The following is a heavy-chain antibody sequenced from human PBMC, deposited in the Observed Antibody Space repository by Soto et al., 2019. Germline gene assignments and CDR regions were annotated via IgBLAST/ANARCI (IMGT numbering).Heavy chain of an antibody. D-gene: IGHD2-21*01. Sequence: EVQLVESGGGLVQPGGSLRLSCAASGFLFSTYGMFWVRQVPRKGLVWVSRIKSDGSSTSYADSVKGRFTISRDNSKNTLYLPMTRLRAEDTAVYYCAIGGGDYNSFDHCGQGILVTVSS. CDR2: IKSDGSST. CDR3: AIGGGDYNSFDH. V-gene: IGHV3-74*01. J-gene: IGHJ4*02. CDR1: GFLFSTYG.